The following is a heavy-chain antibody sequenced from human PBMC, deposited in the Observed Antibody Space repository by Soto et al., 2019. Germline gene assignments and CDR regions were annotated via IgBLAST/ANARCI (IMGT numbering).Heavy chain of an antibody. CDR1: GYTFTGYY. V-gene: IGHV1-2*04. CDR2: INPNSGGT. Sequence: ASVKVSCKASGYTFTGYYMHWVRQAPGQGLEWMGWINPNSGGTNYAQKFQGWVTMTRDTSISTAYMELSRLRSDDTAVYYCAREALLWFGEFRGMDVWGQGTTVTVSS. CDR3: AREALLWFGEFRGMDV. D-gene: IGHD3-10*01. J-gene: IGHJ6*02.